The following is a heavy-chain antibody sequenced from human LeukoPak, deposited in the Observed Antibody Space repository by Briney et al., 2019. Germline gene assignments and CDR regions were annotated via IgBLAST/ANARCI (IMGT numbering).Heavy chain of an antibody. CDR1: GFTFSNYA. D-gene: IGHD3-22*01. Sequence: GGSLRLSCAASGFTFSNYAMSWVRQAAGKGLEWVSGISWNSGSIGYADSVKGRFTISRDNAKNSLYLQMNSLRAEDTALYYCAKGYYYDSSGGDFDYWGQGTLVTVSS. CDR3: AKGYYYDSSGGDFDY. J-gene: IGHJ4*02. CDR2: ISWNSGSI. V-gene: IGHV3-9*01.